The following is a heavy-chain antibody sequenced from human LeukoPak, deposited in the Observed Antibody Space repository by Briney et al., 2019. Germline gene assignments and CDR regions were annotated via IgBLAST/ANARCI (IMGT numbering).Heavy chain of an antibody. CDR3: ARVRGYSGYDYTWFDP. CDR2: MNPNSGNT. Sequence: ASVKVSCKASGYTFTSYDINWVRQATGQGLEWMGWMNPNSGNTGYAQKFQGRVTMTRNTSISTAYMELSSLRSEDTAVYYCARVRGYSGYDYTWFDPWGQGTLVTVSS. V-gene: IGHV1-8*01. J-gene: IGHJ5*02. CDR1: GYTFTSYD. D-gene: IGHD5-12*01.